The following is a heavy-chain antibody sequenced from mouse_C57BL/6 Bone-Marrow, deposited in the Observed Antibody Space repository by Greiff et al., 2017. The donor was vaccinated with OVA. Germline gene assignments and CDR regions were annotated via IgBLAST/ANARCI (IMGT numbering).Heavy chain of an antibody. V-gene: IGHV7-3*01. CDR2: IRNKANGYTT. CDR1: GFTFTDYY. D-gene: IGHD1-1*01. J-gene: IGHJ3*01. Sequence: EVKLEESGGGLVQPGGSLSLSCAASGFTFTDYYMSWVRQPPGKALEWLGFIRNKANGYTTEYSASVKGRFTISRDNSQSILYLQMNALRAEDSATYYCARLSSSWFAYWGQGTLVTVSA. CDR3: ARLSSSWFAY.